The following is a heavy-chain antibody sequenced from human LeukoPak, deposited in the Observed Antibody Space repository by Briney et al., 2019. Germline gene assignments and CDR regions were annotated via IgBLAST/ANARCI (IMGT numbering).Heavy chain of an antibody. Sequence: KTSETLSLTCAVYGGSFSGYYWSWIRQPPGKGLEWIGEINHSGSTNYNPSLKSRVTISVDTSKNQFSLKLSSVTAADTAVYYCVQNPRYYDYVWGSYRPYYFDYWGQGTLVTVSS. V-gene: IGHV4-34*01. CDR2: INHSGST. CDR3: VQNPRYYDYVWGSYRPYYFDY. CDR1: GGSFSGYY. D-gene: IGHD3-16*02. J-gene: IGHJ4*02.